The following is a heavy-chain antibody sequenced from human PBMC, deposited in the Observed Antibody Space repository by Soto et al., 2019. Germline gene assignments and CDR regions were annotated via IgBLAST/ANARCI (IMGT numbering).Heavy chain of an antibody. D-gene: IGHD1-1*01. CDR3: ARARIPTTGDFDY. Sequence: SGPTLVNPTQTLTLTCTFSGFSFINSQMSVSWVRQPPGNALELLARIDWDGDKYYKTSLKDRLTISKETSNNKVVLTMTNMDPVDTATYFCARARIPTTGDFDYWGQGALVTVSS. J-gene: IGHJ4*02. CDR2: IDWDGDK. V-gene: IGHV2-70*11. CDR1: GFSFINSQMS.